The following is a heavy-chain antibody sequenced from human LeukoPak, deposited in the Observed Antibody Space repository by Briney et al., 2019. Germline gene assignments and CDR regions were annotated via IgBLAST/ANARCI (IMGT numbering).Heavy chain of an antibody. V-gene: IGHV1-2*02. CDR2: INPNSGGT. J-gene: IGHJ6*02. D-gene: IGHD2-2*01. CDR1: GYTFTGYY. Sequence: ASVKVSCKASGYTFTGYYMHWVRQAPGQGLEWMGWINPNSGGTNYAQKFQGRVTMTRDTSISTAYMELSRLRSDDTAVYYCASFPVVLAAIGVTDYYYYYGMDVWGQGTTVTVSS. CDR3: ASFPVVLAAIGVTDYYYYYGMDV.